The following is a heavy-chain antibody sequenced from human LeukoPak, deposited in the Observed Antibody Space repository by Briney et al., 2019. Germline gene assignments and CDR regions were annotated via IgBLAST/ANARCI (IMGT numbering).Heavy chain of an antibody. CDR2: IRQDGNEK. J-gene: IGHJ4*02. Sequence: GGSLRLSCAGAGFTLSNYWMSWVRHAPGKGLEWVANIRQDGNEKYYVDSVKGRFTISRDNPKNSLYLQMNSLRAEDTAIYYCARLRAAQTYDCWGQGTLVTVSS. CDR3: ARLRAAQTYDC. D-gene: IGHD6-13*01. V-gene: IGHV3-7*04. CDR1: GFTLSNYW.